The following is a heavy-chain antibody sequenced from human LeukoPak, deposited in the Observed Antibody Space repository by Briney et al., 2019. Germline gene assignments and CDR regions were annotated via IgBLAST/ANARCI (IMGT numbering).Heavy chain of an antibody. J-gene: IGHJ3*02. CDR1: EFTFSSSA. CDR3: ARDDFGGSSSAGAFDI. CDR2: ISSSSSYI. V-gene: IGHV3-21*01. Sequence: GGSLRLSCAASEFTFSSSAMSWVRQAPGKGLEWVSSISSSSSYIYYADSVKGRFTISRDNAKNSLYLQMNSLRAEDTAVYYCARDDFGGSSSAGAFDIWGQGTMVTVSS. D-gene: IGHD6-6*01.